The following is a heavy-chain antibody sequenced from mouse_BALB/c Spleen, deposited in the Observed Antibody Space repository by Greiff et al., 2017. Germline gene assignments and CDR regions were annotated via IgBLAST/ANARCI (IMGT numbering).Heavy chain of an antibody. J-gene: IGHJ2*01. CDR3: ARSLYGHYFDY. D-gene: IGHD1-1*02. CDR1: GFTFTDYY. CDR2: IRNKANGYTT. Sequence: EVMLVESGGGLVQPGGSLRLSCATSGFTFTDYYMSWVRQPPGKALEWLGFIRNKANGYTTEYSASVKGRFTISRDNSQSILYLQMNTLRAEDSATYYCARSLYGHYFDYWGQGTTLTVSS. V-gene: IGHV7-3*02.